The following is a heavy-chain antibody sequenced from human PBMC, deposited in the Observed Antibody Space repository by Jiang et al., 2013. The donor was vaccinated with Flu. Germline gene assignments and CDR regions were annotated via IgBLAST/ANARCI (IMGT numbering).Heavy chain of an antibody. Sequence: SSLWHALGSARLQARGWSGWQFXMGMTGSNKYYADSVKGRFTISRDNSKNTLYLQMNSLRAEDTAVYYCARDHQQQLVRFDYWGQGTLVTVSS. J-gene: IGHJ4*02. CDR3: ARDHQQQLVRFDY. CDR1: SSLW. V-gene: IGHV3-33*01. D-gene: IGHD6-13*01. CDR2: XMGMTGSNK.